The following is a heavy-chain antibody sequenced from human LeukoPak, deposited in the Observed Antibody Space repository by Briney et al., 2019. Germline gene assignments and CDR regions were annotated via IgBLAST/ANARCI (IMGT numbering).Heavy chain of an antibody. V-gene: IGHV5-51*01. D-gene: IGHD1-14*01. J-gene: IGHJ6*03. CDR1: GYSFTSYW. CDR2: IYPGDSDT. Sequence: GESLKISCKGSGYSFTSYWIGWVRQMPGKGLEWMGIIYPGDSDTRYSPSFQGQVTISADKSISTAYLQWSSLKASDTAMYYCARQLGGWGPLYKVYYYMDVWGKGTTVTVSS. CDR3: ARQLGGWGPLYKVYYYMDV.